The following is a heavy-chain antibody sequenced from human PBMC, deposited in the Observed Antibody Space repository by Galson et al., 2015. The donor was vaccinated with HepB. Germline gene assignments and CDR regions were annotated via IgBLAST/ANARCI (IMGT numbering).Heavy chain of an antibody. D-gene: IGHD2-15*01. CDR3: AREIGYCSGGSCLNDAFDI. V-gene: IGHV1-46*01. Sequence: SVKVSCKASGYTFTSYYMHWVRQAPGQGLEWMGIINPSGGSTSYAQKFQGRVTMTRDTSTSTVYMELSSLRSEDTAVYYCAREIGYCSGGSCLNDAFDIWGQGTMVTVSS. CDR1: GYTFTSYY. J-gene: IGHJ3*02. CDR2: INPSGGST.